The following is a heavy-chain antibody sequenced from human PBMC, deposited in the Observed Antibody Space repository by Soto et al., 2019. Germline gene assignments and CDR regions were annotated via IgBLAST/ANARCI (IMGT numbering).Heavy chain of an antibody. V-gene: IGHV4-59*01. CDR2: IYYSGST. CDR1: GGSISSYY. CDR3: AREGEAAGFDY. D-gene: IGHD6-13*01. Sequence: PSETLSLTCTVSGGSISSYYWSWIRQPPGKGLEWIGYIYYSGSTNYNPSLKSRVTISVDTSKNQFSLKLSSVTAADTAVYYCAREGEAAGFDYWGQGTLVTVSS. J-gene: IGHJ4*02.